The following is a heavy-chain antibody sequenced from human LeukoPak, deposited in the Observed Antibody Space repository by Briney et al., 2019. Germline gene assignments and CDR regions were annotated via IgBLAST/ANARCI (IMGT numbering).Heavy chain of an antibody. CDR2: IYPGDSDT. Sequence: GESLKISCKGSGYSFTSYWIGWVRQMPGKGPEWMGIIYPGDSDTRYSPSFQGQVTISADKSISTAYLQWSSLKASDTAMYYCARRSRCSGGSCYSKYYFDYWGQGTLVTVSS. CDR3: ARRSRCSGGSCYSKYYFDY. V-gene: IGHV5-51*01. J-gene: IGHJ4*02. D-gene: IGHD2-15*01. CDR1: GYSFTSYW.